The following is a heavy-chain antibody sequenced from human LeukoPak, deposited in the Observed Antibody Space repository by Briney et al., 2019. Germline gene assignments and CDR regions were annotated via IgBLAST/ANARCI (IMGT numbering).Heavy chain of an antibody. CDR2: IRYDGIAI. J-gene: IGHJ6*03. V-gene: IGHV3-30*02. CDR3: AKGTSGIIAGGHDYYMDV. D-gene: IGHD6-13*01. Sequence: PGGSLRLSCAASGFTFSSFGMNWVRQAPGKGLEWVTFIRYDGIAIQYADSVKGRFTISRDNSKNALYLQMISLRPEDTAVHFCAKGTSGIIAGGHDYYMDVWGKGTTVTISS. CDR1: GFTFSSFG.